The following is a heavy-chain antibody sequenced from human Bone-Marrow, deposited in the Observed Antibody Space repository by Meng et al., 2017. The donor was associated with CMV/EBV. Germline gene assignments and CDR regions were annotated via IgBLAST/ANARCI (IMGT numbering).Heavy chain of an antibody. CDR2: IYYSGST. J-gene: IGHJ6*02. D-gene: IGHD5-12*01. CDR1: GGSISSGDYY. CDR3: ARAHVDIVATQYYYYYGMDV. V-gene: IGHV4-30-4*08. Sequence: LRLSCTVSGGSISSGDYYWSWIRQPPGKGLEWIGYIYYSGSTYYNPSLKSRVTISVDTSKNQFSLKLSSVTAADTAVYYCARAHVDIVATQYYYYYGMDVCGQGTTVTASS.